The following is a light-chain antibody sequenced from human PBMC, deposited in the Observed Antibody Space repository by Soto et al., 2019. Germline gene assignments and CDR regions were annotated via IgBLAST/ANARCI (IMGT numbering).Light chain of an antibody. CDR2: GAS. Sequence: IVMTQSPATLSVSPGERVTLSCRASETVRTNLAWFQQKPGQTPRLLIFGASTRATGIPTRFTGSGSETELTLTIGSLQSEDLAGYYCQQYYNWPPYTFGQGTKLEIK. CDR1: ETVRTN. V-gene: IGKV3-15*01. J-gene: IGKJ2*01. CDR3: QQYYNWPPYT.